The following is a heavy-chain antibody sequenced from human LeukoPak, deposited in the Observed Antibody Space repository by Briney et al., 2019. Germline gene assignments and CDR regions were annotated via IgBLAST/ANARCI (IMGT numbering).Heavy chain of an antibody. CDR3: AAGGGPAGMYYYYYYGMEV. CDR1: GGSISSSSYY. J-gene: IGHJ6*02. Sequence: PSETLSLTCTVSGGSISSSSYYWGWIRQPPGKGLEWIGSIYYSGSTYYNPSLKSRVTISVDTSKNQFSLKLSSVTPADTAVYYGAAGGGPAGMYYYYYYGMEVWGQGTTVTFSS. CDR2: IYYSGST. V-gene: IGHV4-39*01. D-gene: IGHD2-2*01.